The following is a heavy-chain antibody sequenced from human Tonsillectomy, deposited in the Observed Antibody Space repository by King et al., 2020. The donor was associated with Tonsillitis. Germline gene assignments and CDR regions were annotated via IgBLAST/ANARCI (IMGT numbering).Heavy chain of an antibody. V-gene: IGHV3-30-3*01. J-gene: IGHJ6*02. Sequence: VQLVESGGGVVQPGRSLRLSCAAPGFSFSNYTMHWVPQAPGKGLEWVAVVSYEGSNQHYTDSVKGRFTISRDNSKNTLYLQMNSLRAEDTAVYYCARDWFYGSGSYYVYYYFGMDVWGQGTTVTVSS. CDR2: VSYEGSNQ. CDR1: GFSFSNYT. CDR3: ARDWFYGSGSYYVYYYFGMDV. D-gene: IGHD3-10*01.